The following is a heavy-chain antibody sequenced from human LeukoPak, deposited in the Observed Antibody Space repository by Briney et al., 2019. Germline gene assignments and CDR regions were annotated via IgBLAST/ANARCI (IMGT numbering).Heavy chain of an antibody. V-gene: IGHV1-8*01. J-gene: IGHJ6*03. CDR3: SSEGVVVVSASAGYYYYMCG. Sequence: ASVTVSCKASGYTFTSNDINWVRQASGQGLEWMGWMNPNSGNTGYAQKFQGRVTMTRNTYISTAYMGLSRVRSEDTAVYFCSSEGVVVVSASAGYYYYMCGRGKVATVT. CDR2: MNPNSGNT. D-gene: IGHD2-15*01. CDR1: GYTFTSND.